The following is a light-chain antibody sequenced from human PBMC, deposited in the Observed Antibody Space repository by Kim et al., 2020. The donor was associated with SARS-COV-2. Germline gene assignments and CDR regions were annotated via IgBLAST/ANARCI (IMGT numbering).Light chain of an antibody. J-gene: IGKJ1*01. CDR3: QQYYDIPRT. CDR2: WAS. Sequence: DIVMTQSPDSLAVSLGERATINCKSSQSILYSSNNKNYFAWYQQKPGQPLKLLIYWASTRESGVPDRFSGSGSGTDFTLTISSLQAEDVAVYYCQQYYDIPRTFGQGTKVEIK. CDR1: QSILYSSNNKNY. V-gene: IGKV4-1*01.